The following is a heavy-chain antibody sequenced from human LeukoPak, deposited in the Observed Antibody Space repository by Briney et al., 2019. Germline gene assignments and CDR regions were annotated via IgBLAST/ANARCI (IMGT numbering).Heavy chain of an antibody. CDR3: AKDWCSSTSCYWGPFDY. V-gene: IGHV3-30*18. Sequence: GGSLRLSCAASGFTFSNYGMHWVRQAPGKGLEWVAVISYDGSSEYYADSVKGRFTISRDNSKNTLYLQMNSLRAEDTAVYYCAKDWCSSTSCYWGPFDYWGQGTLVTVSS. CDR2: ISYDGSSE. J-gene: IGHJ4*02. D-gene: IGHD2-2*01. CDR1: GFTFSNYG.